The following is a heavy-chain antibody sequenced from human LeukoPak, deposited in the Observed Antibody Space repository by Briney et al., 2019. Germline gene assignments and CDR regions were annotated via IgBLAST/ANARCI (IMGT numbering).Heavy chain of an antibody. Sequence: SETLSLTCAVYGGSFSGYYWSWIRQPPGKGLEWIGYIYYSGSTNYNPSLKSRVTISVDTSKNQFSLKLSSVTAADTAVYYCARESGYYYGMDVWGQGTTVTVSS. D-gene: IGHD6-25*01. CDR1: GGSFSGYY. V-gene: IGHV4-59*01. CDR3: ARESGYYYGMDV. CDR2: IYYSGST. J-gene: IGHJ6*02.